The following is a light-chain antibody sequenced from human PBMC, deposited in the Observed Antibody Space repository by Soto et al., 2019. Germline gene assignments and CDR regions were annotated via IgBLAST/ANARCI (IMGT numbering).Light chain of an antibody. CDR2: GAS. Sequence: EIVMTQSPATLSVSPGERATLSCRASQSVSSNLAWYQQKPGQAPRLLIYGASTRATGIPARFSGSGSGTEFTLTISSLQSEDLAVYSCQQYNNWPPDTFGQGTKLEIK. J-gene: IGKJ2*01. CDR3: QQYNNWPPDT. CDR1: QSVSSN. V-gene: IGKV3-15*01.